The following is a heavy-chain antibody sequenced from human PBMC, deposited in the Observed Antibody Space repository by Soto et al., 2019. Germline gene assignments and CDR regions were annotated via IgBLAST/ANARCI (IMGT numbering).Heavy chain of an antibody. CDR2: IYYSGST. Sequence: QVQLQESGPGLVKPSQTLSLTCTVSGGSISSGGYYWSWIRQHPGKGLEWIGYIYYSGSTYYNPTLKRRVTISVDTSKNQSSLKLSSVTAADTAVYYCARGGYYDSSGYYGYWGQGTLVTVSS. CDR3: ARGGYYDSSGYYGY. J-gene: IGHJ4*02. CDR1: GGSISSGGYY. D-gene: IGHD3-22*01. V-gene: IGHV4-31*03.